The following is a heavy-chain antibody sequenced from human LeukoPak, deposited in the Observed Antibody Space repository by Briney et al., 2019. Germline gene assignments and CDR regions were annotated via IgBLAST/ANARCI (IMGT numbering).Heavy chain of an antibody. CDR3: ATSHYYDSSGGAFDI. CDR1: GGSISSYF. Sequence: SETLSLTCTVSGGSISSYFWSWIRPPPGKGLEWVGYIYYSGSTNYNPSLKSRVTISVDTSKNQFSLKLSSVTAADTAVYYCATSHYYDSSGGAFDIWGQGKMVTVSS. CDR2: IYYSGST. D-gene: IGHD3-22*01. V-gene: IGHV4-59*08. J-gene: IGHJ3*02.